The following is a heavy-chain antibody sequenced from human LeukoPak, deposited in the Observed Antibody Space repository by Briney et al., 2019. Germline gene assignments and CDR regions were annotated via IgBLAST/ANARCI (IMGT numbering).Heavy chain of an antibody. CDR3: ARPGGTTLTARAFDI. Sequence: GGSLRLSCAASGFTFSSYGIHWVRQAPGKGLEWVAFIRNDARNKYYADSVEGRFSISRDNSKNTLWLQMNSLRDEDTAVYFCARPGGTTLTARAFDIWGLGTRVTVSS. J-gene: IGHJ3*02. CDR2: IRNDARNK. D-gene: IGHD3-9*01. V-gene: IGHV3-30*02. CDR1: GFTFSSYG.